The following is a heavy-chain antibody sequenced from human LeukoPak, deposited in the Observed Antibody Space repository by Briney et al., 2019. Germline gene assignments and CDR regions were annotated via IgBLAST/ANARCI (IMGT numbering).Heavy chain of an antibody. D-gene: IGHD1-1*01. CDR1: GYSISSGYY. J-gene: IGHJ6*03. CDR2: IYHSGST. V-gene: IGHV4-38-2*02. CDR3: XXXWNDYSYYYYMDV. Sequence: SQTLSLTCTVSGYSISSGYYWGWIRQPPGKGLARIGSIYHSGSTYYNPSLKSRVTISVDTSKNQFSLKLSSVTAPDPSVYYXXXXWNDYSYYYYMDVWGKGTTVTVSS.